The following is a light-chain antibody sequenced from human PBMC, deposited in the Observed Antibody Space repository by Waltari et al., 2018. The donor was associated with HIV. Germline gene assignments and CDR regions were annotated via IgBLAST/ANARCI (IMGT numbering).Light chain of an antibody. CDR1: ISNNGARYD. CDR2: RSK. V-gene: IGLV1-40*01. J-gene: IGLJ2*01. CDR3: QSYDSSVNGLVI. Sequence: QSVLTQPPSVSGAPGPRVNISCTGSISNNGARYDVPWDKQFPVPPPKPIITRSKNRPSGVLDRFSGSKYGTSASLAITGLQADDEADYYCQSYDSSVNGLVIFGGGTKLTVL.